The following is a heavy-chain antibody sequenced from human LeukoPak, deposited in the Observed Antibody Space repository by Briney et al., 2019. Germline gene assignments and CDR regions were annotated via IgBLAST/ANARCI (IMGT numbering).Heavy chain of an antibody. D-gene: IGHD3-10*01. J-gene: IGHJ4*02. Sequence: GGSLRLSCGASGFSFTTYWMGWVRQAPGKGLEWVANIKQDGTEKSYVGSVKGRFPIPRANAKNSLYLQMNSLRVEDTSVYYCAKLAKYFYGSETYYFFEHWGQGTPVTASS. CDR1: GFSFTTYW. CDR3: AKLAKYFYGSETYYFFEH. CDR2: IKQDGTEK. V-gene: IGHV3-7*01.